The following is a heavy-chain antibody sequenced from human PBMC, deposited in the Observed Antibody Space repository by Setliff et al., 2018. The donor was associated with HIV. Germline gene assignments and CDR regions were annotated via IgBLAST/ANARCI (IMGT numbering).Heavy chain of an antibody. CDR2: ISAYNGDT. V-gene: IGHV1-18*01. D-gene: IGHD6-19*01. CDR3: ARDPSNTSGWLPYYDY. J-gene: IGHJ4*02. Sequence: ASVKVPCKTSGFTFNHYGITWVRQAPGQGLEWMGWISAYNGDTKYSQTFQGRVTMTTDTSTATAFMELRSLRSDDTAVYYCARDPSNTSGWLPYYDYWGQGTLVTVS. CDR1: GFTFNHYG.